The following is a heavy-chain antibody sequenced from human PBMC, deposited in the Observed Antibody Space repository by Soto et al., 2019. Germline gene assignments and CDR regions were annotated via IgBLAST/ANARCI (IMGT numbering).Heavy chain of an antibody. D-gene: IGHD3-22*01. CDR2: ISYDGSNK. CDR3: AKAQDYYDSSGYYYPDY. Sequence: QPGGSLRLSCAASGFTFSSYGMHWVRQAPGKGLEWAAVISYDGSNKYYADSVKGRFTISRDNSKNTLYLQMNSLRAEDTAVYYCAKAQDYYDSSGYYYPDYWGQGTLVTVSS. J-gene: IGHJ4*02. CDR1: GFTFSSYG. V-gene: IGHV3-30*18.